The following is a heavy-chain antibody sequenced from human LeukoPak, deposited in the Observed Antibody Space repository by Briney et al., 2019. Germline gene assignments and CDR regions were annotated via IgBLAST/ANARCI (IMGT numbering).Heavy chain of an antibody. D-gene: IGHD3-3*01. CDR3: ARPPYYDFWNGYYPDY. CDR1: GYRFANYW. Sequence: GESLKISCKGSGYRFANYWIVWLRQMPEKGLEWMGIIYPDDSETKYNPSVRGQVTVSADKSINTAYLQWSSLKASDTAMYYCARPPYYDFWNGYYPDYWGQGTLVTVSS. CDR2: IYPDDSET. V-gene: IGHV5-51*01. J-gene: IGHJ4*02.